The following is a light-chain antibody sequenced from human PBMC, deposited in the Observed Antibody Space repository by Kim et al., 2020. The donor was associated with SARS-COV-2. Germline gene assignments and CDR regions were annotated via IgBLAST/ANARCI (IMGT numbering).Light chain of an antibody. J-gene: IGLJ2*01. Sequence: SYELTQPPSVSVSPGQTASITCSGVKLGDKYACWYQQKPGQSPVLVIYQDSKRPSGIPERFSGSNSGNTATLTLSGTQAIDEADYYCQAWDSSTAGVVFG. V-gene: IGLV3-1*01. CDR3: QAWDSSTAGVV. CDR1: KLGDKY. CDR2: QDS.